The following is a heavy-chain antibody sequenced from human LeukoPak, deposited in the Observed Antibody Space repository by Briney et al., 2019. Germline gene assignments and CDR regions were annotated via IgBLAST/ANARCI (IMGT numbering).Heavy chain of an antibody. D-gene: IGHD5-12*01. J-gene: IGHJ4*02. CDR2: IGGSGGGT. Sequence: TGGSLRLSCAASGFTFSSYVMSWVRQAPGKGLEWVSAIGGSGGGTYYADSVKGRFTISRDNSKNTLFLQMNSLRAEDTAVYYCAKTRGFGGYDLVYLDDWGQGTPVTVSS. CDR1: GFTFSSYV. CDR3: AKTRGFGGYDLVYLDD. V-gene: IGHV3-23*01.